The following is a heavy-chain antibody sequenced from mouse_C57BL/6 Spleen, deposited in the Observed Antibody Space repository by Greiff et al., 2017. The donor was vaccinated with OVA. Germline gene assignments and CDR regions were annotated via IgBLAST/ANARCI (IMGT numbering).Heavy chain of an antibody. CDR2: INPNNGGT. D-gene: IGHD2-3*01. J-gene: IGHJ2*01. CDR3: ASRWGY. V-gene: IGHV1-26*01. CDR1: GYTFTDYY. Sequence: EVHLVESGPELVKPGASVKISCKASGYTFTDYYMNWVKQSHGTSLEWIGDINPNNGGTSYNQKFKGKATLTVDKSSSTAYMELRSLTSEDSAVYYCASRWGYWGQGTTLTVSS.